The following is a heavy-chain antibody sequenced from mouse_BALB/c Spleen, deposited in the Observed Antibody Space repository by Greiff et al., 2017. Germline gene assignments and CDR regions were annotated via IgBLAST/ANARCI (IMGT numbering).Heavy chain of an antibody. CDR1: GYTFTSYW. CDR3: TRPLYFDY. Sequence: QVQLQQPGAELVKPGASVKLSCKASGYTFTSYWMHWVKRRPGQGLEWIGEINPSNGRTNYNEKFKGKATLTADKSSSTAYMELRSLTSEDSAVYYCTRPLYFDYWGQGTTLTVSS. V-gene: IGHV1S81*02. J-gene: IGHJ2*01. CDR2: INPSNGRT.